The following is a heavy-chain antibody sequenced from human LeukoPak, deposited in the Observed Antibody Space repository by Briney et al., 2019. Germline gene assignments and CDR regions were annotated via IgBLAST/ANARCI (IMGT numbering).Heavy chain of an antibody. D-gene: IGHD3-3*01. V-gene: IGHV3-23*01. CDR3: AKDTITIFGVVPGLPFDY. CDR2: ISVSGGST. J-gene: IGHJ4*02. Sequence: PGGSLRLSCAASGFTFSSYAMSWVRQAPGKGLEWFSYISVSGGSTYYADSVKGRFTISRDNSKNTLYLQMNSLRAEDTAVYYCAKDTITIFGVVPGLPFDYWGQGTLVTVSS. CDR1: GFTFSSYA.